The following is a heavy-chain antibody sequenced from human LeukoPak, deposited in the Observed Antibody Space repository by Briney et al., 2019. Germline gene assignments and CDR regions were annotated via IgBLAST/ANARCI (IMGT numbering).Heavy chain of an antibody. CDR3: AKDFASGWPIDWFDP. Sequence: GGSLRLSCAASGFTFSSYGMSWVRQAPGKGLEWVSAISGSGGSTYYADSVKGRFTISRDNSKNTLYLQMNSLRAEDTAVYYCAKDFASGWPIDWFDPWGQGTLVTVSS. CDR2: ISGSGGST. J-gene: IGHJ5*02. V-gene: IGHV3-23*01. CDR1: GFTFSSYG. D-gene: IGHD6-19*01.